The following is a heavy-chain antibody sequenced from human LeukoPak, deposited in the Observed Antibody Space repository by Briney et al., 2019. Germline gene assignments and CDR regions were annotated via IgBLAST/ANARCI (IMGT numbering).Heavy chain of an antibody. J-gene: IGHJ6*02. D-gene: IGHD2-2*02. V-gene: IGHV1-18*01. CDR3: ARPSFHCSSTSCYTGYSMDV. CDR2: ISAYNGNT. Sequence: ASVKVSCTASGYTFTSYGISWVRQAPGQGLEWMGWISAYNGNTNYAQKLQGRVTMTTDTSTSTAYMELRSLRSDDTAVYYCARPSFHCSSTSCYTGYSMDVWGQGTTVTVSS. CDR1: GYTFTSYG.